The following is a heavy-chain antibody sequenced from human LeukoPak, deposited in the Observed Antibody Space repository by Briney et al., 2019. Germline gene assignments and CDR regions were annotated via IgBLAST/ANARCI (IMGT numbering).Heavy chain of an antibody. V-gene: IGHV3-7*01. Sequence: GGSLRLSCVTSGFTFSNYWMSWVRQAPGKGLEWVANINEAGTEKNYVDSVKGRFTISRDNAKNSLSLQMDNLRADDTAVYYCARPSSYNSAWGSGHWGQGTLVTVSS. D-gene: IGHD2/OR15-2a*01. CDR2: INEAGTEK. CDR3: ARPSSYNSAWGSGH. CDR1: GFTFSNYW. J-gene: IGHJ4*02.